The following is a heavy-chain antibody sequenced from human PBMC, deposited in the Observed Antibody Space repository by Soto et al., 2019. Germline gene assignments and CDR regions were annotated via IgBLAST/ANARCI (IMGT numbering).Heavy chain of an antibody. CDR2: IIPIYASP. J-gene: IGHJ4*02. CDR3: AVAVTGSRSPLAH. CDR1: GGTFSSNA. Sequence: QVQLVQSGAEVKKPGSSVNVSCKASGGTFSSNAISWVRQAPGQGLEWMGGIIPIYASPNYAQTFQGRVTVTADKATSTAYLELSRLKFADSAIYYCAVAVTGSRSPLAHWGQGTLVIVSS. V-gene: IGHV1-69*06. D-gene: IGHD3-9*01.